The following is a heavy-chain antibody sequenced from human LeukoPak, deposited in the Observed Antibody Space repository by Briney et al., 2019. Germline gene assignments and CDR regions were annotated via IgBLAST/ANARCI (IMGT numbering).Heavy chain of an antibody. V-gene: IGHV4-39*01. Sequence: SETLSLTCTVSGGSISSSSYYWGWIRQPPGKGLEWIGSIYYSGSTYYNPSLKSRVTISVDTSKNQFSLKLSSVTAADTAVYYCARTYLSVWEVWGSYRPPFDYWGQGTLVTVSS. CDR1: GGSISSSSYY. CDR2: IYYSGST. J-gene: IGHJ4*02. CDR3: ARTYLSVWEVWGSYRPPFDY. D-gene: IGHD3-16*02.